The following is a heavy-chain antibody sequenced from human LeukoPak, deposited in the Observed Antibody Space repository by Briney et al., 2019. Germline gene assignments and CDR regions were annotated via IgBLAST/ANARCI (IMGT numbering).Heavy chain of an antibody. J-gene: IGHJ4*02. Sequence: SETLSLTCAVYGGSFSGYYWSWIRQPPGKGLEWIGEINHSGSTNYNPSLKSRVTISVDTSKNQFSLKLSSVTAADTAVYYCARIILGDSSGYYPTPPRVFDYWGQGTLVTVSS. CDR2: INHSGST. V-gene: IGHV4-34*01. CDR1: GGSFSGYY. CDR3: ARIILGDSSGYYPTPPRVFDY. D-gene: IGHD3-22*01.